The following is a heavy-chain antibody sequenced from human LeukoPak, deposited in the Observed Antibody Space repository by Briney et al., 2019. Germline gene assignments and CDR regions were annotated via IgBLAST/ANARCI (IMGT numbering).Heavy chain of an antibody. CDR2: IYSGDNT. J-gene: IGHJ4*02. D-gene: IGHD3-22*01. CDR3: ARDGKDSSGYYFGDS. CDR1: GFTVGASY. V-gene: IGHV3-66*01. Sequence: PGGSLRLSCAVSGFTVGASYMSWVREAPGKGLEWVSVIYSGDNTGYADSVKGRFSISIDNSNNMLYLQMNSLRVEDTAVYYCARDGKDSSGYYFGDSWGQGTLVTVSS.